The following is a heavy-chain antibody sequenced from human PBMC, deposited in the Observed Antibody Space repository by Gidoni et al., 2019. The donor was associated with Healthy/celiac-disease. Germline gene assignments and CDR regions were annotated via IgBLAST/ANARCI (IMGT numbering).Heavy chain of an antibody. Sequence: QVQLQESGPGLVQPSETLALTCTGAGGYISSYYWSWIRQPPGKGLEWIGYIYYSGSTNYNPSLKSRVTISVDTSKNQFSLKLSSVTAADTAVYYCARDSRNIVEPYDDAFDIWGQGTMVTVSS. CDR1: GGYISSYY. CDR2: IYYSGST. V-gene: IGHV4-59*01. CDR3: ARDSRNIVEPYDDAFDI. J-gene: IGHJ3*02. D-gene: IGHD1-1*01.